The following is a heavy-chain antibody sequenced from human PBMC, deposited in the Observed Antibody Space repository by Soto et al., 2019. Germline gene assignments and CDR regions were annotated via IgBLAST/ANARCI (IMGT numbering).Heavy chain of an antibody. J-gene: IGHJ4*02. CDR2: ISYDGSNK. D-gene: IGHD6-25*01. Sequence: QVQVVESGGGVVQPGRSLRLSCAASGFTFSSYAIHWVRQAPGKGLEWVAVISYDGSNKYYADSVKGRFTISRDNSKNTLYLQMNGLRVEETAVYYCAREGRLGSGFDYWGQGTLVTVSS. CDR3: AREGRLGSGFDY. V-gene: IGHV3-30-3*01. CDR1: GFTFSSYA.